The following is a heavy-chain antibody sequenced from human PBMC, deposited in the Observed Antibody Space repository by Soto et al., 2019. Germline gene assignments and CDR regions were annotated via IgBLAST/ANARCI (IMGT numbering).Heavy chain of an antibody. CDR2: ISGSGGST. CDR3: AKGDSSGWFSYFDY. D-gene: IGHD6-19*01. V-gene: IGHV3-23*01. CDR1: GFTFSSYA. J-gene: IGHJ4*02. Sequence: GSLRLSYAASGFTFSSYAMSWVRQAPGKGLEWVSAISGSGGSTYYADSVKGRFTISRDNSKNTLYLQMNSLRAEDTAVYYCAKGDSSGWFSYFDYWGQGTLVTVSS.